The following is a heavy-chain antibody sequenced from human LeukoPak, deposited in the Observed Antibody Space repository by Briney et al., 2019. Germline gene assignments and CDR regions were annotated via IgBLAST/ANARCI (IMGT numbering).Heavy chain of an antibody. CDR2: ISTNNHYI. J-gene: IGHJ4*02. D-gene: IGHD5-18*01. Sequence: GGSLRLSCAASGFTFSSYAMSWVRQAPGKGLEWISSISTNNHYIFYADSVNGRFTISRDNAKNSVFLQMNSLTGDDTAVYYCARGGYNTPDCWGQGTLVTVSS. CDR1: GFTFSSYA. CDR3: ARGGYNTPDC. V-gene: IGHV3-21*06.